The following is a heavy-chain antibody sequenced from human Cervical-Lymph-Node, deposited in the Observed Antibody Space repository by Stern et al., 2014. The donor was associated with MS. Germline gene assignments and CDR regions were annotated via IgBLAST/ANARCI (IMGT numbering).Heavy chain of an antibody. V-gene: IGHV1-18*01. Sequence: QVQLQQSGAEVKKPGASVKVSCKASGYTFTSYGISWVRQAPGQGLEWMGWIRAYNGNTNYAQKLQGRVTMTTDTSTSTAYMELRSLRSDDTAVYYCARIPSDSSWSYLHYYYYYGMDVWGQGTTVTVSS. D-gene: IGHD6-13*01. J-gene: IGHJ6*02. CDR2: IRAYNGNT. CDR3: ARIPSDSSWSYLHYYYYYGMDV. CDR1: GYTFTSYG.